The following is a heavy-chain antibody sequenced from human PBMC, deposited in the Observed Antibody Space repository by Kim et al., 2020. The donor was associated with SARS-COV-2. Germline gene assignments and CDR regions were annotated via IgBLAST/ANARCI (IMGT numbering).Heavy chain of an antibody. CDR2: ISYDGSNK. D-gene: IGHD3-10*01. J-gene: IGHJ4*02. V-gene: IGHV3-30*04. Sequence: GGSLRLSCAASGFTFSSYAMHWVRQAPGKGLEWVAVISYDGSNKYYADSVKGRFTISRDNSKNTLYLQMNSLRAEDTAVYYCARDWLGGEGSFFDYWGQGTLVTVSS. CDR3: ARDWLGGEGSFFDY. CDR1: GFTFSSYA.